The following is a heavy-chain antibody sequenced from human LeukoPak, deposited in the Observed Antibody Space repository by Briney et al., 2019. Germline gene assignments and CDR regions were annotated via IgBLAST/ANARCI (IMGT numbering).Heavy chain of an antibody. CDR3: ARYYDSSGLGVVDY. CDR2: AYYRSKWYK. D-gene: IGHD3-22*01. Sequence: SQTLSLTCAISGDSVSSNSAAWNWIRQSPSRGLEWLGRAYYRSKWYKDYAVSVKSRITINTDTSKNQFSLQLNSVTPEDTAVYYCARYYDSSGLGVVDYWGQGTLVTVSS. J-gene: IGHJ4*02. CDR1: GDSVSSNSAA. V-gene: IGHV6-1*01.